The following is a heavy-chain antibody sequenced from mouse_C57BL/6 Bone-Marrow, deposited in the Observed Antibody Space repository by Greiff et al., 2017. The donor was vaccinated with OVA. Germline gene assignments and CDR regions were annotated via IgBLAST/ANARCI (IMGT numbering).Heavy chain of an antibody. CDR1: GYTFTTYP. V-gene: IGHV1-47*01. Sequence: VKLQQSGAELVKPGASVKMSCKASGYTFTTYPIEWMKQNPGKSLEWIGNFHPYNDDTKYTEKFKGKATLTVEKSSSTVYLELSRLTSDDSAVYDCARWGYDGYFYYAMDDWGQGTSVTVSS. CDR3: ARWGYDGYFYYAMDD. CDR2: FHPYNDDT. D-gene: IGHD2-3*01. J-gene: IGHJ4*01.